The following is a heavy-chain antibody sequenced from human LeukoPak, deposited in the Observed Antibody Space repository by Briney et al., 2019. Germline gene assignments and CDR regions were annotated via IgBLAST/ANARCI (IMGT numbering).Heavy chain of an antibody. J-gene: IGHJ4*02. Sequence: GGSLRLSCAASGFIFSSYSMNWVRQAPGKGLEWVSSISSSSSYIYYADSVKGRFTISRDNAKNSLYLQMNSLRAEDTAVYYCASGSGWYEDSYFDYWGQGTLVTVSS. D-gene: IGHD6-19*01. CDR1: GFIFSSYS. CDR2: ISSSSSYI. V-gene: IGHV3-21*01. CDR3: ASGSGWYEDSYFDY.